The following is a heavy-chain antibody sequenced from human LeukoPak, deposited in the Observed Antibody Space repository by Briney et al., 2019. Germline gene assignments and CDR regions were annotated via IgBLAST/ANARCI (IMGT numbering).Heavy chain of an antibody. Sequence: GGSLRLSCAASGFTFSTYAMSWARQAPGKGLEWVSVISGSSNNTYYADSVKGRFTISRDNSKNTLSLQMSSLRAEDTAVYYCAKDNGGNGGSWYSPVDFWGQGTLVTVSS. CDR1: GFTFSTYA. CDR2: ISGSSNNT. CDR3: AKDNGGNGGSWYSPVDF. V-gene: IGHV3-23*01. J-gene: IGHJ4*02. D-gene: IGHD2-15*01.